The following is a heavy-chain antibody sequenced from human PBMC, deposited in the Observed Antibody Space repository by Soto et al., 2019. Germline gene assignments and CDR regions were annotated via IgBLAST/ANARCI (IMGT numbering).Heavy chain of an antibody. Sequence: EVQLLESGGGLVQPGGSLRLSCAASGFTFSRSDMTWVRQAPGKGLEWVAGISGSGYTSNYADSVEGRFTISRDNSKNTLYLQMNSLRAEDTAMYFCAKESVQRFFNSWGQGTPVTVSS. CDR3: AKESVQRFFNS. V-gene: IGHV3-23*01. CDR2: ISGSGYTS. J-gene: IGHJ4*02. CDR1: GFTFSRSD.